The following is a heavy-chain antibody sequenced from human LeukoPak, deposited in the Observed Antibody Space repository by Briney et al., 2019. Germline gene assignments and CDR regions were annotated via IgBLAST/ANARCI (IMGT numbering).Heavy chain of an antibody. Sequence: SQTLSLTCTVSGGSIGGSYYWNWIRQPAGKGLEWIGRIYSSGTANYNPSLKSRATISLDTSKNQFSLKLTSVTAADTAIYYCARIIYYYETGGFRDYFDSWGQGTLVTVSS. V-gene: IGHV4-61*02. D-gene: IGHD3-22*01. CDR2: IYSSGTA. J-gene: IGHJ4*02. CDR1: GGSIGGSYY. CDR3: ARIIYYYETGGFRDYFDS.